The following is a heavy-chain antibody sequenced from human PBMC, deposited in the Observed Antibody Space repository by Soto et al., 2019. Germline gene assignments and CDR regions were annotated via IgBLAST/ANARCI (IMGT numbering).Heavy chain of an antibody. D-gene: IGHD3-22*01. CDR2: ISFTGDT. J-gene: IGHJ4*02. Sequence: QVQLQESGPGLVKPSETLSLICTVSGDSVSGGGYYWTWIRQPPGKGLEWIGYISFTGDTTYNPSLRSRVTIAMHTSKSQFSLKLTSATAADTALYYCSRGGHYYHSMLWGQGTLVTVSS. CDR3: SRGGHYYHSML. CDR1: GDSVSGGGYY. V-gene: IGHV4-61*08.